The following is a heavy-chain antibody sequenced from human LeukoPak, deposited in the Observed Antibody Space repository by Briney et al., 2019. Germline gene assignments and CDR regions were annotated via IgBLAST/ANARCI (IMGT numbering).Heavy chain of an antibody. D-gene: IGHD3-10*01. V-gene: IGHV3-23*01. CDR1: GFTFSIYS. Sequence: GGSLRLSCAASGFTFSIYSMNWVRQAPGKGLEWVSAISGSGGSTYYADSVKGRFTISRDNSKNTLYLQMNSLRAEDTAVYYCARAGWRGYYGSGPSLYYYYMDVWGKGTTVTISS. CDR3: ARAGWRGYYGSGPSLYYYYMDV. CDR2: ISGSGGST. J-gene: IGHJ6*03.